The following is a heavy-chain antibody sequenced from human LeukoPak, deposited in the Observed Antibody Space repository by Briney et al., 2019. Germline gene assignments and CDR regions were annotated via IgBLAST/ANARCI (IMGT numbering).Heavy chain of an antibody. CDR3: ATELRYYDSSANIGVDY. J-gene: IGHJ4*02. CDR2: FDPEDGET. CDR1: GYTLTELS. V-gene: IGHV1-24*01. Sequence: ASVKVSCKVSGYTLTELSMHWVRQAPGKGLEWMGGFDPEDGETIYAQKFQGRVTMTEDTSTDTAYMELSSLRSEDTAVYYCATELRYYDSSANIGVDYWGQGTLVTVSS. D-gene: IGHD3-22*01.